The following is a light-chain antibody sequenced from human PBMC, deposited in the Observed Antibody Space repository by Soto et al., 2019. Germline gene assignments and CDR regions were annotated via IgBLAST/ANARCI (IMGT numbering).Light chain of an antibody. CDR2: GAS. V-gene: IGKV3-15*01. Sequence: EIVMTQSPATLSVSPGERATLSCRASQSVSSNLAWYQQKPGQAPRLLIYGASTRATGIPARFSGSGSGTEFTLTISSLQSEDLAVYYCQQYNNWPPWTFDQATKVEIK. CDR3: QQYNNWPPWT. J-gene: IGKJ1*01. CDR1: QSVSSN.